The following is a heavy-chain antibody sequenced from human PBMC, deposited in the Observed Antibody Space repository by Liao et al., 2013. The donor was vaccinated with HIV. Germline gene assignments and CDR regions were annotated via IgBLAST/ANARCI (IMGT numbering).Heavy chain of an antibody. D-gene: IGHD6-19*01. CDR1: GGSISTYY. CDR2: IYYSGST. CDR3: ARGGYSSGLYGIINY. J-gene: IGHJ4*02. V-gene: IGHV4-59*01. Sequence: QVQLQESGPGLVKPSETLSLTCTVSGGSISTYYWSWVRQPPGRGLEWIGYIYYSGSTDYNPSLKSRVTISVDTSKNQFFLKLSSVTAADTAVYYCARGGYSSGLYGIINYWGQGTLVTVSS.